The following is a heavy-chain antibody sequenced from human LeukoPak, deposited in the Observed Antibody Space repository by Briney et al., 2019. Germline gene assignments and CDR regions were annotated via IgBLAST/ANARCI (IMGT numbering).Heavy chain of an antibody. CDR2: IIPILGTA. J-gene: IGHJ4*02. CDR3: AQTYYYDSSGYYPLDY. CDR1: GGTFSSYA. Sequence: VASVKVSCKASGGTFSSYAISWVRQAPGQGLEWMGRIIPILGTANYAQKFQGRVTITTDESTSTAYMELSSLRSEDTAVYYCAQTYYYDSSGYYPLDYWGQGTLVTVSS. D-gene: IGHD3-22*01. V-gene: IGHV1-69*11.